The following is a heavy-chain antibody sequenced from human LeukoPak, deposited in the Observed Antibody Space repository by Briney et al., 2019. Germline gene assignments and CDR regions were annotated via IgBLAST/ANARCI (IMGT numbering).Heavy chain of an antibody. V-gene: IGHV3-48*01. CDR1: GVTFSSYS. J-gene: IGHJ3*02. CDR3: ASLLRFRRIDAFDI. D-gene: IGHD5-12*01. Sequence: GGSLGLSCAGSGVTFSSYSMNWVRQAPGKGLEWVSYISSSSSTIYYADSVKGRFTISRDNAKNSLYLQMNSLRAEDTAVYYCASLLRFRRIDAFDIWGQGTMVTVSS. CDR2: ISSSSSTI.